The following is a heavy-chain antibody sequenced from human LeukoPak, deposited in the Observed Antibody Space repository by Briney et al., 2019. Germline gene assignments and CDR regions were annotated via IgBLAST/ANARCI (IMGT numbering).Heavy chain of an antibody. V-gene: IGHV3-48*02. Sequence: PRGSLRLSCAASGFTFSDYSMNWFRQAAGKGLEVGSYIDGSGDTIYYADSVKGRLTIYRDNAKNSLDLKMNRLRDEDTAVYYCSRRFDCWGQGTLVTVSS. CDR1: GFTFSDYS. CDR2: IDGSGDTI. J-gene: IGHJ4*02. CDR3: SRRFDC.